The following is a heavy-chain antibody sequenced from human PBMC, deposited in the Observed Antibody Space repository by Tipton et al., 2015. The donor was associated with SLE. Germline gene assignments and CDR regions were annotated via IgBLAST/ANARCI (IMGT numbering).Heavy chain of an antibody. D-gene: IGHD3-10*01. J-gene: IGHJ6*02. CDR3: ARDRHGWGYYYYGLHA. V-gene: IGHV3-7*01. CDR1: GFTFSTYW. Sequence: SLRLSCAASGFTFSTYWMTWVRQAPGKGLEWVSNIKKDGSENYYVDSVKGRFTISRDNAKNLLYLQMNTLRAEDTAVYYCARDRHGWGYYYYGLHAWGQGTPVTVS. CDR2: IKKDGSEN.